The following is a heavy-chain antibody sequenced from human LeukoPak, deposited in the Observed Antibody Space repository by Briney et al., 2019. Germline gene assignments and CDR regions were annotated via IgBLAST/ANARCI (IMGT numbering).Heavy chain of an antibody. CDR2: ISSSSSYI. J-gene: IGHJ3*01. CDR3: ARESVVGTMDDGFDV. CDR1: GFTFSSYS. V-gene: IGHV3-21*01. Sequence: PGGSLRLSCAASGFTFSSYSMNWVRQAPGKGLEWVSSISSSSSYIYYADSVKGRFTISRDNAENSVYLHMNSLTVEDTAVYYCARESVVGTMDDGFDVWGQGTMVTVSS. D-gene: IGHD4/OR15-4a*01.